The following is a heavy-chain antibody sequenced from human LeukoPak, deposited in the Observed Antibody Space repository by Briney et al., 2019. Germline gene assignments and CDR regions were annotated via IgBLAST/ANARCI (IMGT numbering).Heavy chain of an antibody. J-gene: IGHJ4*02. CDR1: GFTFDNYG. CDR3: ARDPGLSWNPYYFVY. CDR2: INWNGGST. D-gene: IGHD1-1*01. Sequence: GGSLRLSCAASGFTFDNYGMSWVRQAPGKGLEWVSGINWNGGSTGYADSVKGRFTISRDNAKNSLYLQMNSLRAEDTALYYCARDPGLSWNPYYFVYWGQGTLVTVSS. V-gene: IGHV3-20*04.